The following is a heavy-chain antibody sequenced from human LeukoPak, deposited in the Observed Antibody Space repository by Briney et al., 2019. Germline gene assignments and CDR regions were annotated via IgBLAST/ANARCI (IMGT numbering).Heavy chain of an antibody. J-gene: IGHJ4*02. D-gene: IGHD6-19*01. Sequence: SETLSLTCAVYGGSFSGYYWSWIRQPPGKGLEWIGEINHSGSTNYNPSLKSRVTISVDTSKNQFSLKLSSVPAADTAVYYCARGTQGYSSGWYFRSYYFDYWGQGTLVTVSS. CDR1: GGSFSGYY. V-gene: IGHV4-34*01. CDR3: ARGTQGYSSGWYFRSYYFDY. CDR2: INHSGST.